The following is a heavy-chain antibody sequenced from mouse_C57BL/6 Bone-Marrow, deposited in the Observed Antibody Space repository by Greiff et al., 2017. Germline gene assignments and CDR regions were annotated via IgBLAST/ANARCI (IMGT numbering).Heavy chain of an antibody. V-gene: IGHV2-2*01. CDR2: IWSGGST. J-gene: IGHJ3*01. CDR1: GFSLTRYG. Sequence: VMLVESGPGLVQPSQCLSITCTVSGFSLTRYGVHWVRQSPGKGLEWLGGIWSGGSTDYNAAFISRLSISKDNPKSQVFFKMNGLQAVDTAIYYGAAYGNYAWFAYWGQGTLVTVSA. D-gene: IGHD2-1*01. CDR3: AAYGNYAWFAY.